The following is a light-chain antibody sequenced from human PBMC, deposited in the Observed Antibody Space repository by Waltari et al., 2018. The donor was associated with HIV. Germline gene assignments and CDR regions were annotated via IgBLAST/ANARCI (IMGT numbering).Light chain of an antibody. CDR3: CSYAGPTDFVV. J-gene: IGLJ1*01. CDR2: EVT. Sequence: QSALTQQASVSGSLGQSITISCNGTSGNIGKYDLVSWYQQHPAKAPKLLIYEVTRRPSGISSRFSASKSDNTASLTISGLQAEDEAAYFCCSYAGPTDFVVFGGGT. CDR1: SGNIGKYDL. V-gene: IGLV2-23*02.